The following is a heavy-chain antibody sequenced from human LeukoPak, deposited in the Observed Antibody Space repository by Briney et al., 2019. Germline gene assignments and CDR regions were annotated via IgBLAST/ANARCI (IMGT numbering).Heavy chain of an antibody. J-gene: IGHJ4*02. CDR1: GFTFRRHG. V-gene: IGHV3-30*18. CDR3: TKESGSGGRYSFDY. Sequence: GGSLRLSCEASGFTFRRHGMHWVRQAPGQGLEWVAVVSDDGTITYYADSVKGRFTISRDNSKNALFLQMSSLRGEDTAVYYCTKESGSGGRYSFDYWGRGTPVTVSS. D-gene: IGHD1-26*01. CDR2: VSDDGTIT.